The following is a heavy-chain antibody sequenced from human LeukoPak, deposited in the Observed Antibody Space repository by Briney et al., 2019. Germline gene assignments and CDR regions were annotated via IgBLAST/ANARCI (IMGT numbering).Heavy chain of an antibody. D-gene: IGHD2-2*01. CDR2: IFYSGST. CDR1: GGSISTSNYY. CDR3: AKEVECSSTSCYNPGYYYYYMDV. Sequence: PSETLSLTCTVSGGSISTSNYYWGWIRQPPGKGLEWIGNIFYSGSTYYSPSLRSRVTISLDTSRNQFSLKLNSVTAADTAVYYCAKEVECSSTSCYNPGYYYYYMDVWGKGTTVTISS. J-gene: IGHJ6*03. V-gene: IGHV4-39*07.